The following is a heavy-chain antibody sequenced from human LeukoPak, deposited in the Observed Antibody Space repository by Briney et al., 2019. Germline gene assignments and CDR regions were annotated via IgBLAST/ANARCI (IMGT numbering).Heavy chain of an antibody. Sequence: SETLSLTCTVSGGSISSNSYYWAWIRQSPGKGLEWIGSIYYSGKVYYNPSLKSRVTISVDTSKNQFSLKLSSATAADTAVYYCARERSIIMIGDQAFDIWGQGTMVTVSS. D-gene: IGHD3-10*02. CDR1: GGSISSNSYY. V-gene: IGHV4-39*07. CDR3: ARERSIIMIGDQAFDI. CDR2: IYYSGKV. J-gene: IGHJ3*02.